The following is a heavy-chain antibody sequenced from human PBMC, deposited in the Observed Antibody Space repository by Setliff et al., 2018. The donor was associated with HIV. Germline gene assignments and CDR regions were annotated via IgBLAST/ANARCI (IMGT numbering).Heavy chain of an antibody. CDR3: AKDYTTTFWEYNWFDL. Sequence: GWSLRLSCAASGFTFSFHAMTWVRQAPGKGLEWVSGINGDGDSTYYADSVKGRFTVSRDNSKDTLTLQMNDLRAEDTGLYYCAKDYTTTFWEYNWFDLWGQGTQVTVSS. CDR1: GFTFSFHA. V-gene: IGHV3-23*01. CDR2: INGDGDST. D-gene: IGHD3-3*01. J-gene: IGHJ5*02.